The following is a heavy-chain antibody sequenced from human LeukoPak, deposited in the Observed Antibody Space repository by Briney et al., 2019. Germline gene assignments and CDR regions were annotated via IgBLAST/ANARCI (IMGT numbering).Heavy chain of an antibody. J-gene: IGHJ4*02. Sequence: PGGSLRLSCAASGFTFSSYAMSWVRQAPGKGLEWVSAISGSGGSTYYADSVKGRFTISRDNSKNTLYLQMNSPRAEDTAVYYCATGYDSSGYSPTGWGQGTLVTVSS. V-gene: IGHV3-23*01. CDR1: GFTFSSYA. CDR2: ISGSGGST. D-gene: IGHD3-22*01. CDR3: ATGYDSSGYSPTG.